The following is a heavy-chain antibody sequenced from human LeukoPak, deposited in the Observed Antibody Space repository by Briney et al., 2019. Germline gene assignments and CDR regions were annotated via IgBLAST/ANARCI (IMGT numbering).Heavy chain of an antibody. D-gene: IGHD6-6*01. CDR2: ISDYNSNR. CDR3: ARSMTPVDAFDI. CDR1: GGTFSSYA. V-gene: IGHV1-18*01. J-gene: IGHJ3*02. Sequence: ASVKVSCKASGGTFSSYAISWVRQAPGQGLEWMGWISDYNSNRNYAQKFQDRVTLTTDTSTSTAYMELGSLRSDDTAVYYCARSMTPVDAFDIWGQGTMVTVSS.